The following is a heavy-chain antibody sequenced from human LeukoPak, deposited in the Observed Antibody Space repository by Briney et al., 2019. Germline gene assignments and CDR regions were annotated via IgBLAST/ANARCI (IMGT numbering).Heavy chain of an antibody. CDR1: GDSISGFY. CDR3: ARRRYTSGYLDY. CDR2: IYYSGST. Sequence: PSETLSLTCTASGDSISGFYWSWIRQPPGKGLEWIGYIYYSGSTNYNPSLKSRVTISVDTSKSQFSLKLTSVTAADTAVYYCARRRYTSGYLDYWGQGTLVTVSS. J-gene: IGHJ4*02. V-gene: IGHV4-59*08. D-gene: IGHD3-22*01.